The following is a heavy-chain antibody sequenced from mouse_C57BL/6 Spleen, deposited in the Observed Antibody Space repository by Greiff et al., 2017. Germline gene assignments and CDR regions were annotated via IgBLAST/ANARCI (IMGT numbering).Heavy chain of an antibody. V-gene: IGHV1-18*01. CDR1: GYTFTDYN. J-gene: IGHJ1*03. D-gene: IGHD1-1*01. CDR3: ARMDYGGSPYWYFDV. Sequence: VQLQQSGPELVKPGASVKIPCKASGYTFTDYNMDWVKQSHGKSLEWIGDINPNNGGTIYNQKFKGKATLTVDKSSSTAYMELRSLTSEDTAVYYCARMDYGGSPYWYFDVWGTGTTVTVSS. CDR2: INPNNGGT.